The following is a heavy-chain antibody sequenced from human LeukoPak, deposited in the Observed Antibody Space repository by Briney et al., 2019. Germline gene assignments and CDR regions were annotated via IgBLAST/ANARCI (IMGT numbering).Heavy chain of an antibody. V-gene: IGHV3-23*01. CDR2: VVGSGAST. J-gene: IGHJ2*01. Sequence: GGSLRLSCAASGFTFSSYAMSWVRQAPGKGLEWVSAVVGSGASTYYAASVKGRFTISRDNSKNTLHLQMNSLRAEDTAIYHCTKVRVVGDYNWFFDLWGRGALVTVSS. CDR1: GFTFSSYA. CDR3: TKVRVVGDYNWFFDL. D-gene: IGHD4-17*01.